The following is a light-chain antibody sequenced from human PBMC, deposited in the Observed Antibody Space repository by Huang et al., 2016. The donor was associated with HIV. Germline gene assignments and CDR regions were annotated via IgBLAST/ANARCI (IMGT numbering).Light chain of an antibody. CDR3: QLRT. Sequence: EIVLTQSPATLSLSPGERATLSCRASQSVSSYLAWYQQKPGQAPRLLIYDASNRATGIPGRCSGSGSGTDFTLTIDSLEPEDFALYYCQLRTFGQGTKLEIK. CDR1: QSVSSY. V-gene: IGKV3-11*01. CDR2: DAS. J-gene: IGKJ2*01.